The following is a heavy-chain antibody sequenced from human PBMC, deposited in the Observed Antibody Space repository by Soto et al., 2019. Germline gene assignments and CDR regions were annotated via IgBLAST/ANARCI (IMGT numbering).Heavy chain of an antibody. CDR1: GGSISSYY. CDR3: ASSYSSSWFFDY. V-gene: IGHV4-59*01. Sequence: ASETLSLTCTVSGGSISSYYGSWIRQPPGKGLEWIGYIYYSGSTNYNPSLKSRVTISVDTSKNQFSLKLSSVTAADTAVYYCASSYSSSWFFDYWGQGTLVTVSS. J-gene: IGHJ4*02. D-gene: IGHD6-13*01. CDR2: IYYSGST.